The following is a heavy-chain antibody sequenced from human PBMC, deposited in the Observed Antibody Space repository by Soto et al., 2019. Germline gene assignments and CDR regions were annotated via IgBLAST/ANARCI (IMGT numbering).Heavy chain of an antibody. CDR2: ISYDGSNT. D-gene: IGHD1-26*01. Sequence: QVQLVESGGGVVQPGRTLRLSCAASGFTFSSYGIHWVRQAPGKGLEWVAVISYDGSNTYYADSVKARFTISRDNSKNTLYLQMNSLRAEDAAVYYCAKALFTKTSRWDTALVYWRQGGMVIVSS. V-gene: IGHV3-30*18. CDR1: GFTFSSYG. CDR3: AKALFTKTSRWDTALVY. J-gene: IGHJ4*02.